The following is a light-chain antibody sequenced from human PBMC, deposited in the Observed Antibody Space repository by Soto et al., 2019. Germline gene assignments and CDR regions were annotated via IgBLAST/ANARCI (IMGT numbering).Light chain of an antibody. Sequence: IVLTQSPATLSLSPGERATLSCRASQSVSKYLAWYQQKPGQAPRLLIYNASNRATGIPLRFSGSGSGTEFTLTISSLQSEDFAVYYCQQCGSSPRTFGQGTKVDIK. V-gene: IGKV3-11*01. J-gene: IGKJ1*01. CDR3: QQCGSSPRT. CDR2: NAS. CDR1: QSVSKY.